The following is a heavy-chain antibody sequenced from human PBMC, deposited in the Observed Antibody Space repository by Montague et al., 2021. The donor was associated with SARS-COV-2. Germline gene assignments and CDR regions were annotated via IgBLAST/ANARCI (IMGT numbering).Heavy chain of an antibody. CDR3: ARMSVRGVIFDY. CDR2: IDWDDDK. D-gene: IGHD3-10*01. CDR1: GFSLSTSGMC. Sequence: PALGKPTQTLTLTCTFSGFSLSTSGMCVSWIRQPPGKALEWLALIDWDDDKYYSTSLKTRLTISKDTSKNQVVLTMTNMDPVDTATYYCARMSVRGVIFDYWGQGTLVTVSS. V-gene: IGHV2-70*01. J-gene: IGHJ4*02.